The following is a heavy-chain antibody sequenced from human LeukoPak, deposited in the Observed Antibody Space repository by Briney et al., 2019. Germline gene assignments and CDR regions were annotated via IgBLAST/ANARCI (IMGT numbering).Heavy chain of an antibody. CDR2: IYYSGST. V-gene: IGHV4-59*11. D-gene: IGHD3-22*01. J-gene: IGHJ6*02. CDR1: GGSFSSHY. CDR3: ARVLYYYDSSGYGYYYYGMDV. Sequence: SETLSLTCTVSGGSFSSHYWSWIRQPPGKGLEWIGYIYYSGSTNYNPSLKSRVTISVDTSKNQFSLKLSSVTAADSAVYYCARVLYYYDSSGYGYYYYGMDVWGQGTTVTVSS.